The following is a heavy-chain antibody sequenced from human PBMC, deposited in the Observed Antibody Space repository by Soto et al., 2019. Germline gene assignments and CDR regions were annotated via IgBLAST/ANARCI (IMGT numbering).Heavy chain of an antibody. Sequence: PGESLKISCKSSGYSFTDYWIGWVRQMPGKGLEWMGIIYPGDSDARYSPSFQGQVTISVDTSINTAFLRWNSLTASDTAMYYCARKADYNILNWYFYYLDYWGQGSLVPVSA. CDR2: IYPGDSDA. CDR1: GYSFTDYW. J-gene: IGHJ4*02. CDR3: ARKADYNILNWYFYYLDY. V-gene: IGHV5-51*01. D-gene: IGHD3-9*01.